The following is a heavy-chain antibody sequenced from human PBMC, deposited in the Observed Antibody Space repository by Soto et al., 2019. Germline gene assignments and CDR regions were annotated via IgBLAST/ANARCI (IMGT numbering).Heavy chain of an antibody. D-gene: IGHD2-15*01. J-gene: IGHJ2*01. CDR3: ARPKGIAPAVWYFDL. CDR2: VYYDGKT. V-gene: IGHV4-59*08. CDR1: GDFISSHY. Sequence: QVQLQESGPGLVKPSETLSLTCTVSGDFISSHYWSWIRQPPGKGLEWIGYVYYDGKTDSSPSLKSRVTISLDTSKNQTSLRLTSVTAADTAVYYCARPKGIAPAVWYFDLWGRGTRVTVSS.